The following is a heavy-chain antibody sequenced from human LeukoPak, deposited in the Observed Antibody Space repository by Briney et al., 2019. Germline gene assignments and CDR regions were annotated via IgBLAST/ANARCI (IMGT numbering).Heavy chain of an antibody. CDR2: IIPLFNTA. CDR3: ARGIKLWFYFDP. J-gene: IGHJ4*02. V-gene: IGHV1-69*01. D-gene: IGHD5-18*01. CDR1: GGTFNSYA. Sequence: ASVKVSCKASGGTFNSYAITWVRQAPGQGLEWMGGIIPLFNTANYAQKFQGRVTITADESTTTAYMELSSLRSEDTAVYYCARGIKLWFYFDPWGQGTLVTVSS.